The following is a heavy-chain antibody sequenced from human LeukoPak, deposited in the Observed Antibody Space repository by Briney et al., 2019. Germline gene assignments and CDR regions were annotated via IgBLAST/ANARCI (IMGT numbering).Heavy chain of an antibody. J-gene: IGHJ4*02. Sequence: GRSLRLSCAASGFTFSSYAMHWVRQAPGKGLEWVAVISYDGSNKYYADSVKGRFTISRDNSKNTLYLQMNSLRAEDTAVYYCAKDVVAGTGYWGQGTLVTVSS. CDR2: ISYDGSNK. CDR3: AKDVVAGTGY. D-gene: IGHD6-19*01. V-gene: IGHV3-30*04. CDR1: GFTFSSYA.